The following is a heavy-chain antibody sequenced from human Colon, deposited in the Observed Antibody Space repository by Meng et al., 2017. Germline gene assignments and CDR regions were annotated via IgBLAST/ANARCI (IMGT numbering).Heavy chain of an antibody. CDR1: NGSINSADYY. D-gene: IGHD2-2*01. Sequence: QVQLHESGPGLVKPAQTLSLTCTISNGSINSADYYWNWIRQPPGKGPEWLGYIHSSGNTYYTPSLKSRLAMSLDTSKNQFSLRLTSVTAADTAVYYCAGNPVIPDARTFDFWGQGALVTVSS. J-gene: IGHJ4*02. V-gene: IGHV4-30-4*01. CDR2: IHSSGNT. CDR3: AGNPVIPDARTFDF.